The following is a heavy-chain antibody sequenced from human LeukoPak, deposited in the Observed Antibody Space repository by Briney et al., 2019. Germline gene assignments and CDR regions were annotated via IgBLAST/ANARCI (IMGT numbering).Heavy chain of an antibody. Sequence: GRSLGLSSAASGFTFNDYAMLWVRPARGRGLEWGSSLSWNSGSIGYADSVKGRFTISRDNGKNSLYLQMNSLRAEDTALYYCAKGSAMVLVLNSFDYWGQGTLVTVSS. J-gene: IGHJ4*02. V-gene: IGHV3-9*01. CDR3: AKGSAMVLVLNSFDY. CDR1: GFTFNDYA. D-gene: IGHD3-22*01. CDR2: LSWNSGSI.